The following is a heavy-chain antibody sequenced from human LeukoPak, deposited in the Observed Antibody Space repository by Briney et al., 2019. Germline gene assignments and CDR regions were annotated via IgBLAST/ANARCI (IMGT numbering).Heavy chain of an antibody. J-gene: IGHJ3*02. CDR1: GGTFNSYA. D-gene: IGHD2/OR15-2a*01. Sequence: ASVKVSCKASGGTFNSYAISWVRQAPGQGLEWVGGIIPMSDTANYSQKFRGRLTITADIPTSTVYMALSSLRSEDTAVYCSARLSLLGTSNCNGNNCYHAFDIWGQGTMVTVSS. CDR2: IIPMSDTA. CDR3: ARLSLLGTSNCNGNNCYHAFDI. V-gene: IGHV1-69*06.